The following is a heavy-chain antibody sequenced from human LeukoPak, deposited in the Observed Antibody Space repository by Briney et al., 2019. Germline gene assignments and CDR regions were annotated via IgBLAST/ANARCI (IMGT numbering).Heavy chain of an antibody. V-gene: IGHV4-39*07. J-gene: IGHJ4*02. Sequence: PSETLSLTCSVSGGSISSSSYYWGWIRQPPGKGLEWIGCIYYSGNTYYNPSLKSRVTISVDTSKNQFSLKLSSVTAADTAVYYCARDASSYVPGLNWGQGTLVTVSS. D-gene: IGHD3-10*01. CDR2: IYYSGNT. CDR3: ARDASSYVPGLN. CDR1: GGSISSSSYY.